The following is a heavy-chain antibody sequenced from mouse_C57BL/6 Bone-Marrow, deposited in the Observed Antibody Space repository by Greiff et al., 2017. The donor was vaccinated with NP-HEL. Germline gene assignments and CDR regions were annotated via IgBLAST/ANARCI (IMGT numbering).Heavy chain of an antibody. CDR2: IYPGDGDT. V-gene: IGHV1-82*01. CDR3: ARHDPAGY. J-gene: IGHJ2*01. Sequence: VQLQQSGPELVKPGASVKISCKASGYAFSSSWMNWVKQRPGKGLEWIGRIYPGDGDTNYNGKFKGKATLTADKSSSTAYMQLSSLTSEDSAVYFCARHDPAGYWGQGTTLTVSS. CDR1: GYAFSSSW.